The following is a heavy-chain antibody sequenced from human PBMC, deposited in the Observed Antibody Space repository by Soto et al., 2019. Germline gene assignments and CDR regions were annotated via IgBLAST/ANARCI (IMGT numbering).Heavy chain of an antibody. V-gene: IGHV3-15*01. CDR2: IKCKSDGETT. CDR3: TTDGPYRRSWLWFDP. CDR1: GFTFSNAW. Sequence: EVQLVESGGGLVKTGGSLRLSCAASGFTFSNAWMTWVRQAPGKGLEWVGRIKCKSDGETTDYAAPVKGRFTISREDSINTLYLQMNSLNTEDTAVYYCTTDGPYRRSWLWFDPWGQGTLVTVSS. J-gene: IGHJ5*02. D-gene: IGHD5-12*01.